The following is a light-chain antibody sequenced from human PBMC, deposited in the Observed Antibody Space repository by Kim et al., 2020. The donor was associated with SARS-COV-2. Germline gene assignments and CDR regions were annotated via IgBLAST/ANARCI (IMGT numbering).Light chain of an antibody. J-gene: IGKJ1*01. CDR3: HQYNSPWT. CDR1: QSIDTH. Sequence: SASVGDRVTITCRASQSIDTHLAWHQQKPGKAPRLMVFDASRLGSGVPSRFSSSGSGTEFTLTISSLQPDDFATYYCHQYNSPWTFGQGTKVDIK. CDR2: DAS. V-gene: IGKV1-5*01.